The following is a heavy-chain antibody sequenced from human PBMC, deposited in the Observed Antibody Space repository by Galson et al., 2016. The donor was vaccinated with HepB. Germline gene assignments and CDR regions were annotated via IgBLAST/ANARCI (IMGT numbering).Heavy chain of an antibody. V-gene: IGHV3-48*03. CDR1: GFSFSRYS. D-gene: IGHD6-19*01. J-gene: IGHJ3*01. Sequence: SLRLSCAASGFSFSRYSMTWVRQRPGKGLEWITFISDSGTTTNYADSVKGRFSVSRDDVANSVCLQMDSLRGEDTALYYCAREYGSGWLSGALDVWGPGTVVIVSS. CDR3: AREYGSGWLSGALDV. CDR2: ISDSGTTT.